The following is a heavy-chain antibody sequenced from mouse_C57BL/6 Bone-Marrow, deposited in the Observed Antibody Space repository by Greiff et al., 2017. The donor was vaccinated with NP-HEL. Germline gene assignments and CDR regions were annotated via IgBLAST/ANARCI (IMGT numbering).Heavy chain of an antibody. Sequence: QVQLKQPGTELVKPGASVKLSCKASGYTFTSYWMHWVKQRPGQGLEWIGNINPSNGGTNYNEKFKSKATLTVDKSSSTAYMQLSRLTSEDSAVYCCATGRYYSNYESWGQGTTLTVSS. J-gene: IGHJ2*01. CDR1: GYTFTSYW. CDR3: ATGRYYSNYES. CDR2: INPSNGGT. D-gene: IGHD2-5*01. V-gene: IGHV1-53*01.